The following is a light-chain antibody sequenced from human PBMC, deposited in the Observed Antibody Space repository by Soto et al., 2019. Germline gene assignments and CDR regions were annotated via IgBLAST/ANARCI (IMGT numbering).Light chain of an antibody. CDR2: GAS. V-gene: IGKV3-20*01. J-gene: IGKJ5*01. CDR1: QSIGSSY. Sequence: EIVLTQSPGTRFLSPGERATLSWRAIQSIGSSYLRWYQQKPGQAPRLLIYGASYRATGIPDRFSGSGSGTDFTLSISRLEPEDVAVYYCQHYGSSPPVTCGQGTRLEIK. CDR3: QHYGSSPPVT.